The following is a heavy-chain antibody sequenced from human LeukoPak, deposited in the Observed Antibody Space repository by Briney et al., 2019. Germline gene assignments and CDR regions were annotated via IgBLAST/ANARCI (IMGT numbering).Heavy chain of an antibody. D-gene: IGHD5-24*01. V-gene: IGHV3-11*04. J-gene: IGHJ4*02. CDR3: ARGERWLQAYFDY. CDR2: ISSSGSTI. CDR1: GFTFSDYY. Sequence: PGGSLRLSCAASGFTFSDYYMSWIRQAPGKGLEWVSYISSSGSTIYYADSVKGRFTISRDNAKSSLYLQMNSLRAEDTAVYYCARGERWLQAYFDYWGQGTLVTVSS.